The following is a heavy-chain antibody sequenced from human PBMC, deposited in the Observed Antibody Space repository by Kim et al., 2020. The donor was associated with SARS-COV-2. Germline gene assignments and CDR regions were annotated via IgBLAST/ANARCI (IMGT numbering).Heavy chain of an antibody. D-gene: IGHD3-10*01. Sequence: GGSLRLSCAASGFTFSSFAMSWVRQAPGKGLEWVSLISGGSGGIYYADSVKGRFTISRDNSKNTLFLQVNSLRAEDTAVYYCAKVEGDYVSGRPRFYFDYWGQGTLVTVSS. CDR2: ISGGSGGI. CDR1: GFTFSSFA. J-gene: IGHJ4*02. V-gene: IGHV3-23*01. CDR3: AKVEGDYVSGRPRFYFDY.